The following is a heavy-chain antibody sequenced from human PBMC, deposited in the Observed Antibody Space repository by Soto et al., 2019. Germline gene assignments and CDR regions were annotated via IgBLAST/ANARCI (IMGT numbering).Heavy chain of an antibody. CDR2: IYISGST. V-gene: IGHV4-4*07. Sequence: ETLSLTCTVSGGSISSYYWSWIRKPAGKGLEWIGRIYISGSTNYNPSLKSRVTMTVDTSKKQFSLKLSSVTAADTAVYYCAKSGGYSSGWYYFDYWGQGTLVTVS. J-gene: IGHJ4*02. D-gene: IGHD6-19*01. CDR3: AKSGGYSSGWYYFDY. CDR1: GGSISSYY.